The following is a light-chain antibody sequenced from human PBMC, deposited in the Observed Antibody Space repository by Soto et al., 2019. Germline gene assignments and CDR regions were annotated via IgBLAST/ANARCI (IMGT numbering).Light chain of an antibody. J-gene: IGKJ1*01. CDR2: GAS. Sequence: EIVLTQSPGTLSLSPGERATLSCRASQSVSSSYLAWYQQKPGQAPRPRIYGASSRAIGIPDRFSGSGSGTDFTLTISRLEPEDFAVYYCQQYGSSPWTFGQGTKVDIK. CDR3: QQYGSSPWT. CDR1: QSVSSSY. V-gene: IGKV3-20*01.